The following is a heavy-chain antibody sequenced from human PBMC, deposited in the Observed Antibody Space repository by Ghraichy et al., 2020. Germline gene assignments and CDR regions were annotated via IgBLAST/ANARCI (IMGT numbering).Heavy chain of an antibody. V-gene: IGHV3-15*01. CDR3: ARAVRKNYYLLYTVDV. D-gene: IGHD1-26*01. Sequence: GGSLRLSCAGSGFTFNKAWMTWVRQGPGKGLEWVGRIKIRSDGGTTDYAAPVKGRFTITRDDSKNTVYLQMNSLKTEDTAVYYCARAVRKNYYLLYTVDVWGQGTTVTVSS. CDR2: IKIRSDGGTT. J-gene: IGHJ6*02. CDR1: GFTFNKAW.